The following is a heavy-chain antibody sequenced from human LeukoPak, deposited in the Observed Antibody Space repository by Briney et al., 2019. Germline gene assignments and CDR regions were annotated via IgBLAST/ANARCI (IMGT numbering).Heavy chain of an antibody. CDR3: VRLAYGSAWYPGYFDF. Sequence: GESLKISCKGSGYSFTTYWIAWVRQMPGKGLEWMAFLHPGASDTRYSPSFQEQVTMSVDKSIGTAYLQWSSLKASDTAMYHCVRLAYGSAWYPGYFDFWGQGTLVTVSS. D-gene: IGHD6-19*01. V-gene: IGHV5-51*01. CDR2: LHPGASDT. CDR1: GYSFTTYW. J-gene: IGHJ4*02.